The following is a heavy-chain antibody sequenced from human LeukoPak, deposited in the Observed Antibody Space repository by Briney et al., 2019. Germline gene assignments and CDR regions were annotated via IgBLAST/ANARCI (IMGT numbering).Heavy chain of an antibody. D-gene: IGHD4-17*01. CDR3: ARVGDGDYVEY. J-gene: IGHJ4*02. CDR1: GGSISSGDYY. V-gene: IGHV4-30-4*01. Sequence: SQTLSLTCTVSGGSISSGDYYWSWIRQPPVKGLEWIGYIYYSGSTYYNPSLKSRVTISVDTSKNQFSLNLTSVTAADTAVYYCARVGDGDYVEYWGQGTLVTVSS. CDR2: IYYSGST.